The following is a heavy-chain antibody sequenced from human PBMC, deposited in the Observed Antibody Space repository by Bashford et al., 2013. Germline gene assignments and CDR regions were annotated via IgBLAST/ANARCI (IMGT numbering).Heavy chain of an antibody. D-gene: IGHD6-19*01. CDR1: GGTFSNYA. CDR3: ATHHSSGWYYGMDV. CDR2: IIPIFGTA. J-gene: IGHJ6*02. V-gene: IGHV1-69*06. Sequence: VPCKASGGTFSNYAINWVRQAPGQGLEWMGGIIPIFGTANYAQKFQGRVTITADKSTSTAYMELSSLRSEDTAVYYCATHHSSGWYYGMDVWGQGTTVTVSS.